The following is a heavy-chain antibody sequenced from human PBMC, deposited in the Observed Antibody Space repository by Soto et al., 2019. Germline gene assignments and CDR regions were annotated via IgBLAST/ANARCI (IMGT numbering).Heavy chain of an antibody. Sequence: EVQLVESGGGLVQPGGSLRLSCAASGFTFSSYDMHWVRQATGQGLEWVSAIGTAGDTYYPGSVKVRFNISRENAQNSLYLQMNSLRAGDTAVYYCARGARSGWYFDYWGRGTLVTVS. D-gene: IGHD6-19*01. CDR2: IGTAGDT. J-gene: IGHJ4*02. CDR1: GFTFSSYD. V-gene: IGHV3-13*04. CDR3: ARGARSGWYFDY.